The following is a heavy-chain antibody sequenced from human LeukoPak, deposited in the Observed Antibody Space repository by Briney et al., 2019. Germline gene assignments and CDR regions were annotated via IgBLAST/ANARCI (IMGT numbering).Heavy chain of an antibody. CDR2: IYYSGST. D-gene: IGHD4-17*01. CDR1: GGSISSSSYY. Sequence: SETLSLTCTVSGGSISSSSYYWGWIRQPPGKGLEWIGCIYYSGSTYYNPSLKRRVTISVDTSKNQFSLKLSSVTAADTAVYYCAGQGGTVTTLDYWGQGTLVTVSS. V-gene: IGHV4-39*01. J-gene: IGHJ4*02. CDR3: AGQGGTVTTLDY.